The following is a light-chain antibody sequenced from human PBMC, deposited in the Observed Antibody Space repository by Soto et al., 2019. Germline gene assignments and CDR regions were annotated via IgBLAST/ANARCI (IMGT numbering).Light chain of an antibody. Sequence: MMMTQSPATLSVSAGERFTLSCITIHIFNSHVAWYQQKPGQAPRLLLYGASTRATGIPVRFSGSGFGTEFTLTISSLQSEDFAVYYCQQYKNWPLFGQGTRLEIK. CDR2: GAS. CDR3: QQYKNWPL. V-gene: IGKV3-15*01. J-gene: IGKJ5*01. CDR1: HIFNSH.